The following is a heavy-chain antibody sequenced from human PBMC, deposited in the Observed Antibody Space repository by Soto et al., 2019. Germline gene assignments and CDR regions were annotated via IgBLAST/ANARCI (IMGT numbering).Heavy chain of an antibody. CDR2: TYYRSNWYT. CDR1: GGSVCTNSST. V-gene: IGHV6-1*01. J-gene: IGHJ5*01. CDR3: ARLIGNSWLDS. D-gene: IGHD2-8*01. Sequence: SPTVPLSCAISGGSVCTNSSTWDWIRQSPSRGLEWLGRTYYRSNWYTDYAVSVKGRITISPDTSNNQLSLQLNSVTPDDTAVYYCARLIGNSWLDSWGQGTLVTVSS.